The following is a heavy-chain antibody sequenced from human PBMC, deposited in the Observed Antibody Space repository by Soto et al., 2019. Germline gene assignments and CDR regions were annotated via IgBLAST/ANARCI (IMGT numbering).Heavy chain of an antibody. V-gene: IGHV1-69*12. CDR2: IIPIFGTA. CDR3: ARVKPHCYDSSGYYLGYFDY. D-gene: IGHD3-22*01. Sequence: QVQLVQSGAEVKKPGSSVKVSCKASGGTFSSYAISWVRQAPGQGLEWMGGIIPIFGTANYAQKFQGRVTITADESTSTAYMELSSLRSEDAAVYYCARVKPHCYDSSGYYLGYFDYWGQGTLVTVSS. CDR1: GGTFSSYA. J-gene: IGHJ4*02.